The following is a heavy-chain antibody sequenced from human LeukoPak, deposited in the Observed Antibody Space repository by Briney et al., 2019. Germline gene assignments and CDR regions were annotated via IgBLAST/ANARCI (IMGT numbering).Heavy chain of an antibody. CDR2: ISSSSRDI. Sequence: GGSLRLSRAASGFTFSSYTMNWVRQAPGKGLEWVAAISSSSRDIFYADSVKGRFSISRDNTQNSLSLQMSSLKAEDTAVYYCVREAAATLFDYWGQGTLVTVSS. CDR3: VREAAATLFDY. V-gene: IGHV3-21*01. CDR1: GFTFSSYT. D-gene: IGHD1-26*01. J-gene: IGHJ4*02.